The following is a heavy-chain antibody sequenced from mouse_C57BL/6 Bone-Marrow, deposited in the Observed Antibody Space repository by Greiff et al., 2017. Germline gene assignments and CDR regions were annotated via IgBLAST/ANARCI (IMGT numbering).Heavy chain of an antibody. V-gene: IGHV1-54*01. J-gene: IGHJ4*01. CDR3: AREEDTTVVAPYAMDY. CDR2: INPGSGGT. Sequence: QVQLQQSGAELVRPGTSVKVSCKASGYAFTHYLIEWVKQRPGQGLAWIGVINPGSGGTNYNEKFKGKATLTADKSSSTAYMQLSSLTSEDSAVYFCAREEDTTVVAPYAMDYWGQGTSVTVSS. D-gene: IGHD1-1*01. CDR1: GYAFTHYL.